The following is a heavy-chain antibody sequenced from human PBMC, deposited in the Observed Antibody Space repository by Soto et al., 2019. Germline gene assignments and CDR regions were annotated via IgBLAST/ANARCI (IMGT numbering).Heavy chain of an antibody. V-gene: IGHV2-5*02. J-gene: IGHJ5*02. CDR1: GFSLTRGVG. Sequence: QITLKESGPALVKPTQTLTLTCTFSGFSLTRGVGVAWIRQPPGKALEWLALIYWDDDKRYSSSLKSRLTITKDTSTNQVVLIMTNMDPVDTATYYCAHKPLTTTGAFDPWGQGTLVTVSS. D-gene: IGHD4-17*01. CDR2: IYWDDDK. CDR3: AHKPLTTTGAFDP.